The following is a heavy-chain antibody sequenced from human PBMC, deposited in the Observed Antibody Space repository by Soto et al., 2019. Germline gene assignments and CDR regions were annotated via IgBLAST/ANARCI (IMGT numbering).Heavy chain of an antibody. CDR1: GFTFSSYS. V-gene: IGHV3-21*01. Sequence: EVQLVESGGGLVKPGGSLRLSCAASGFTFSSYSMNWVRQAPGKGLEWGSSISSSSSYIYYADSVKGRFTICRDNAKNSLYLQMNTLGAGDTAVYYCARERRDYWGQGTLVTVSS. J-gene: IGHJ4*02. CDR2: ISSSSSYI. CDR3: ARERRDY.